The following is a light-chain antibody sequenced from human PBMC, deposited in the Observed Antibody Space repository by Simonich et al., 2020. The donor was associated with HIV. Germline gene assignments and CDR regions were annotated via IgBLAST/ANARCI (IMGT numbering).Light chain of an antibody. CDR3: QQANSFPRST. J-gene: IGKJ4*01. CDR2: QAS. Sequence: DIQMTQSPSTLSASVGDRVTITYRASQNIRSWLAWYQQKPGKAPKLLIYQASSLESGVPSRFSGSGSGTEFTLTIRSLQPEDFATYYCQQANSFPRSTFGGGTKVEIK. CDR1: QNIRSW. V-gene: IGKV1-5*03.